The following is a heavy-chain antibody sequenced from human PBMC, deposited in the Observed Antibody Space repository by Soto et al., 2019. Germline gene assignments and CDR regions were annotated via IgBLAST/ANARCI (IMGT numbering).Heavy chain of an antibody. Sequence: QVQLQESGPGLVKPSQTLSLTCTVSGASISSGSYYWRWIRQPPGKGLEWIGYIYYSGNTYYNPSLKSRLTISVDTSKNQFSLKLSSVTAADTAVYYCARARDCSGGTCYAFNWFDPWGQGTLVTVSS. CDR2: IYYSGNT. D-gene: IGHD2-15*01. V-gene: IGHV4-30-4*01. CDR1: GASISSGSYY. J-gene: IGHJ5*02. CDR3: ARARDCSGGTCYAFNWFDP.